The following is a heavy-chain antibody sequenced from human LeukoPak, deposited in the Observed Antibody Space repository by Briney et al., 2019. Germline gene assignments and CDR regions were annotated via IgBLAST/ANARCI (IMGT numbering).Heavy chain of an antibody. V-gene: IGHV3-30*04. J-gene: IGHJ5*02. CDR2: ISYDGSNK. CDR3: AREAWFDP. Sequence: GGSLRLSCAASGFTFSSYAMHWVRQAPGKGLEWVAVISYDGSNKYYADSVKGRFTISRDNSKNTLYLQMNSLRAEDTAVYYCAREAWFDPRGQGTLVTVSS. CDR1: GFTFSSYA.